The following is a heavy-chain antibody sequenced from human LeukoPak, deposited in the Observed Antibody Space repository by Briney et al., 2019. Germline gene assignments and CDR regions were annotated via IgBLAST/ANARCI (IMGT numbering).Heavy chain of an antibody. CDR2: LSGSGITT. Sequence: GGSLRLSCAASGFTFSNSAMSWVRQAPGKGLEWVSTLSGSGITTYYADSVKGRFTISRDNSKNTLYLEVSSLRAEDTAVYYCAKDYTVVGATAFDYWGQGTLVTVSS. J-gene: IGHJ4*02. V-gene: IGHV3-23*01. D-gene: IGHD1-26*01. CDR3: AKDYTVVGATAFDY. CDR1: GFTFSNSA.